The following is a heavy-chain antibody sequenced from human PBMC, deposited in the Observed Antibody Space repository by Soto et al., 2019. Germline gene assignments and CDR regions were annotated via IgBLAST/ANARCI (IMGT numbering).Heavy chain of an antibody. CDR1: GFTFSSDA. CDR2: ISGSGGST. J-gene: IGHJ4*02. Sequence: GGSLRLSCAASGFTFSSDAMSWVRQAPGKGLEWVSAISGSGGSTYYADSVKGRFTISRDNSKNTLYLQMNSLRAEDTAVYYCARESRYYDFWSGPDYWGQGTLVTVSS. CDR3: ARESRYYDFWSGPDY. D-gene: IGHD3-3*01. V-gene: IGHV3-23*01.